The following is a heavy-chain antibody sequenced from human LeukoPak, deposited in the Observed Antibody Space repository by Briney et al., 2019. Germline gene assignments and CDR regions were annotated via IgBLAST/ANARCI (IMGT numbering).Heavy chain of an antibody. D-gene: IGHD3-22*01. Sequence: ASVKVSCKASGGTFSSYAISWVRQAPGQGLEWMGRIIPIFGTANYAQKFQGRVTITTDEPTSTAYMELSSLRSEDTAVYYCARDTHYYGSTPYYFDYWGQGTLVTVSS. CDR1: GGTFSSYA. J-gene: IGHJ4*02. CDR3: ARDTHYYGSTPYYFDY. V-gene: IGHV1-69*05. CDR2: IIPIFGTA.